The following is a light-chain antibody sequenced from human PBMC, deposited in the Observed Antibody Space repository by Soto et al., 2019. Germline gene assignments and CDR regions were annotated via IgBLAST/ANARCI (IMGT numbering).Light chain of an antibody. CDR1: QSISNH. CDR3: QQNYSPPPIT. J-gene: IGKJ5*01. CDR2: AAS. Sequence: DIQMTQSPSSLSASVEDRFIITCRSSQSISNHLNWYQQKPGKAPKLLIYAASSLQSGVPSRFSGSGSGTDFTLTISSLQPEDFATYYCQQNYSPPPITFGQGTRLEI. V-gene: IGKV1-39*01.